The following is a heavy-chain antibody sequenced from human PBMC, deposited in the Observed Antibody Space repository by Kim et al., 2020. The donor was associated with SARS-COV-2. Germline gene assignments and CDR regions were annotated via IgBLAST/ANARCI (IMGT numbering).Heavy chain of an antibody. CDR2: ILYSGST. Sequence: SETLSLTCTVPGGSITSSSFYWGWIRQPPGKGLEWIGNILYSGSTYYNPSLKSRVTISVDTSKNQFSLKVNSVTAADTAVYYCARRVDTGLGAAMDVWGQGTTVTVSS. V-gene: IGHV4-39*01. CDR1: GGSITSSSFY. CDR3: ARRVDTGLGAAMDV. J-gene: IGHJ6*02. D-gene: IGHD5-18*01.